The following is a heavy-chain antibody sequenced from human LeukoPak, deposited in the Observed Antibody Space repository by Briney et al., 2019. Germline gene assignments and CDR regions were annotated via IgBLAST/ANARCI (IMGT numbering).Heavy chain of an antibody. Sequence: ASVKVSCKASGYTFTGYYMHWVRQAPGQGLEWMGWINPNSGGTNYAQKFQGRVTMTRDTSISTAYMELSRLRSDDTAVYYCAGAAPPSSCWFDPWGQGTLVTVSS. V-gene: IGHV1-2*02. CDR3: AGAAPPSSCWFDP. J-gene: IGHJ5*02. D-gene: IGHD2/OR15-2a*01. CDR1: GYTFTGYY. CDR2: INPNSGGT.